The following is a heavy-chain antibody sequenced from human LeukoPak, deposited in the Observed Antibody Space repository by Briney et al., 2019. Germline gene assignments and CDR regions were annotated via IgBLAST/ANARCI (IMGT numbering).Heavy chain of an antibody. Sequence: GASLRLSCAASGFTFSSYAMSWVRQAPVKGLEWVSAISGSGGSTYYADSVKGRFTISRDNSKNTLYLQMNSLRAEDTAVYYCAKMVGGYCSGGSCYYYGMDVWGQGTTVTVSS. J-gene: IGHJ6*02. CDR2: ISGSGGST. D-gene: IGHD2-15*01. V-gene: IGHV3-23*01. CDR1: GFTFSSYA. CDR3: AKMVGGYCSGGSCYYYGMDV.